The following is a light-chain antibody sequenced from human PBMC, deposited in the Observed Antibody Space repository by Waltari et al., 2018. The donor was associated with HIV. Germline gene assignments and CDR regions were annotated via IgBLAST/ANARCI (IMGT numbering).Light chain of an antibody. CDR3: MQGLQTLYT. CDR1: QRLLHTNGYNY. CDR2: RVS. V-gene: IGKV2-28*01. Sequence: VMTQSPLSLPGTPGEPAYIYRRSCQRLLHTNGYNYLDWYLQKPGQSPTLLIFRVSNRASGVPDRFSGSGSGTDFTLKISRVEAEDVGLYYCMQGLQTLYTFGQGTKLEIK. J-gene: IGKJ2*01.